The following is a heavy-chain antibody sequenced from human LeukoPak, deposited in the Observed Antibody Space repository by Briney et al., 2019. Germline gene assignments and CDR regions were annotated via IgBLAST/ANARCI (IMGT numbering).Heavy chain of an antibody. CDR2: IYYSGST. J-gene: IGHJ4*02. Sequence: SETLSLTCAISGDSASSDRYYGGWVRQPPGKGLEWIGNIYYSGSTYYNPSLKSRVTMSVDTSKNQFFLKLNSVTAADTAVYYCARGRPYSGGYHLDYWGQGTLVTVSA. D-gene: IGHD1-26*01. CDR1: GDSASSDRYY. CDR3: ARGRPYSGGYHLDY. V-gene: IGHV4-39*01.